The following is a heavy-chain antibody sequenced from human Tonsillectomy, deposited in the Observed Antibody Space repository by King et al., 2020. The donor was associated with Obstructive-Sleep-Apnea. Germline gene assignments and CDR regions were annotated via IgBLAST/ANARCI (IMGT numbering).Heavy chain of an antibody. CDR3: ARDHNWSFDH. J-gene: IGHJ4*02. Sequence: EVQLVESGGGLVQPGGSLRLSCAASGFTFSSYSMNWVRQAPGKGLEWVSYISISGSDMYYAESVKGRVTISRDNAKNSLYLEMNSLRPEDTAVFYCARDHNWSFDHWGQGTLVTVSS. V-gene: IGHV3-48*04. CDR1: GFTFSSYS. D-gene: IGHD5-24*01. CDR2: ISISGSDM.